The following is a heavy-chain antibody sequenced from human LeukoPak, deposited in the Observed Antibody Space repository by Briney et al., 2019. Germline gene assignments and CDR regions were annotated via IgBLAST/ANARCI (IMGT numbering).Heavy chain of an antibody. D-gene: IGHD4-23*01. Sequence: GGSLRLSCAASGFIFRSYNMYWVRQAPGKGLEWVSYISSSGSTIYYADSVKGRFTISRDNAKNTLNLQMNSLRAEDTAVYYCARVKNGGYLDYWGQGTLVTVSS. CDR1: GFIFRSYN. J-gene: IGHJ4*02. CDR2: ISSSGSTI. CDR3: ARVKNGGYLDY. V-gene: IGHV3-48*04.